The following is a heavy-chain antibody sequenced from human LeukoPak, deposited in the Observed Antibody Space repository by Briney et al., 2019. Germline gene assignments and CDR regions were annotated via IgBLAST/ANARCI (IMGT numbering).Heavy chain of an antibody. CDR3: ARAGWLQYYYFDY. V-gene: IGHV1-69*06. Sequence: GASVKVSCKASGGTFSSYAFSWVRQAPGQGLEWMGGIIPIFGTAKYAQKFQGRVTITADTSTSTAYMELSSLRSEDTAVYYCARAGWLQYYYFDYWGQGTLVTVSS. D-gene: IGHD5-24*01. J-gene: IGHJ4*02. CDR1: GGTFSSYA. CDR2: IIPIFGTA.